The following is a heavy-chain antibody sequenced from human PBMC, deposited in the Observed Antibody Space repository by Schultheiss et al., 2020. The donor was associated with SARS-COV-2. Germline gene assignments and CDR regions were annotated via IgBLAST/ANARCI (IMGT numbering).Heavy chain of an antibody. V-gene: IGHV4-34*01. CDR1: GGSFSGYY. J-gene: IGHJ5*02. CDR3: ARDRPSSTSRSNWFDP. CDR2: IYHSGST. Sequence: SETLSLTCAVYGGSFSGYYWSWIRQPPGKGLEWIGEIYHSGSTNYNPSLKSRVTISVDKSKNQFSLKLSSVTAADTAVYYCARDRPSSTSRSNWFDPWGQGTLVTVSS. D-gene: IGHD2-2*01.